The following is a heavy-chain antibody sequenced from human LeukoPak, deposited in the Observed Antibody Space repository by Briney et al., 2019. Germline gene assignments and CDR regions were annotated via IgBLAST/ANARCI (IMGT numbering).Heavy chain of an antibody. J-gene: IGHJ6*02. V-gene: IGHV1-69*04. CDR3: AREGITMIVVAPLDYYYYGMDV. Sequence: ASVKVSCKASGGTFSSYAISWVRQAPGQGLEWMGRNIPIFGIANYAQKFQGRVTITADKSTSTAYMELSSLRSEDTAVYYCAREGITMIVVAPLDYYYYGMDVWGQGTTVTVSS. CDR2: NIPIFGIA. CDR1: GGTFSSYA. D-gene: IGHD3-22*01.